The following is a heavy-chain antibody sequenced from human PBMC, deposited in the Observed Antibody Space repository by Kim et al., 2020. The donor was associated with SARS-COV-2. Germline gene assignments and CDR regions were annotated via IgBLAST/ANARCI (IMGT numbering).Heavy chain of an antibody. Sequence: SETLSLTCTVSGGSISSDGYYWSWIRQHPGKGLEWIGYIYYSGSTYYNPSLKSRITISVDTSKNQFSLKLNSVTAADTAVYYCARGIAGRGSFDPWGQG. CDR3: ARGIAGRGSFDP. D-gene: IGHD6-13*01. CDR2: IYYSGST. CDR1: GGSISSDGYY. V-gene: IGHV4-31*03. J-gene: IGHJ5*02.